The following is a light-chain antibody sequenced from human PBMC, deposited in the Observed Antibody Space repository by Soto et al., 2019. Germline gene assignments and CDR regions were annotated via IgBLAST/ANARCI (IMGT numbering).Light chain of an antibody. CDR1: QSVLYSAENKNY. Sequence: DIVMTQSPDSLAVSLGERATIHCKSSQSVLYSAENKNYLAWYQHKPGQPPKMLIYWASIRESGVPDRFSGSGSGTDFTLTISSLQSEDVAVYYCQQYYTNSWSFGQGTKVDIK. CDR3: QQYYTNSWS. J-gene: IGKJ1*01. V-gene: IGKV4-1*01. CDR2: WAS.